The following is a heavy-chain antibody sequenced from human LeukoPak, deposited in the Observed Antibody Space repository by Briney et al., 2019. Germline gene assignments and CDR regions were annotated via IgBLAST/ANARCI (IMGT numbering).Heavy chain of an antibody. CDR3: AKDFRIGYSAHFDY. J-gene: IGHJ4*02. CDR1: GFTFRSHA. V-gene: IGHV3-23*01. CDR2: IYENGGTT. Sequence: GSLRLSCVGSGFTFRSHAMSWVRQAPEKGLEFVSGIYENGGTTYYADSAKGRFSISRDNSKNTLYLQMDSLRGEDTAVYYCAKDFRIGYSAHFDYWGQGALVTVSS. D-gene: IGHD2-21*01.